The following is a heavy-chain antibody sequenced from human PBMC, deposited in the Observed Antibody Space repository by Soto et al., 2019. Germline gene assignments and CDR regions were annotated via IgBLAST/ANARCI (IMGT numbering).Heavy chain of an antibody. CDR3: AHIRGRALWFGVLSHDAFDI. Sequence: QITLKESGPTLVKPTQTLTLTCTFSGFSLSTSGVGVGWIRQPPGKALEWLALIFWDDDKRYNPSLKTRLTITKDTSKNQVVLTMTNMDPMDTATYYCAHIRGRALWFGVLSHDAFDIWGQGQWSPSLQ. CDR2: IFWDDDK. D-gene: IGHD3-10*01. CDR1: GFSLSTSGVG. J-gene: IGHJ3*02. V-gene: IGHV2-5*02.